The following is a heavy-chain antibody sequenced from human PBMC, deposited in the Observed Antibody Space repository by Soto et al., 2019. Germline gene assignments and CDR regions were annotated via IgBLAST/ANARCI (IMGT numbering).Heavy chain of an antibody. CDR2: ISSSSTI. CDR1: GFTFSSYS. CDR3: ARDRVDTAMVDY. V-gene: IGHV3-48*02. Sequence: GGSLRLYCAASGFTFSSYSMNWVRQAPGKGLEWVSYISSSSTIYYADSVKGRFTISRDNAKNSLYLQMNSLRDEDTAVYYCARDRVDTAMVDYWGQGTLVTVSS. D-gene: IGHD5-18*01. J-gene: IGHJ4*02.